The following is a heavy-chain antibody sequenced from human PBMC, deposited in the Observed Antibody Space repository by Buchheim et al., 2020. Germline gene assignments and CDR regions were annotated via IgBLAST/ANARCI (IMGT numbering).Heavy chain of an antibody. CDR2: IKYNGGAT. CDR1: GFTFSTYW. D-gene: IGHD3-10*01. CDR3: AMGDRGSGSGLNI. J-gene: IGHJ3*02. V-gene: IGHV3-7*01. Sequence: EVQLVESGGGLVQPGGSLRLSCAASGFTFSTYWMSWVRQAPGKGLEWVANIKYNGGATYYVDSVKGRFTISRDNAKNSLYLQMNSLRAEDTAVYYCAMGDRGSGSGLNIWGQGT.